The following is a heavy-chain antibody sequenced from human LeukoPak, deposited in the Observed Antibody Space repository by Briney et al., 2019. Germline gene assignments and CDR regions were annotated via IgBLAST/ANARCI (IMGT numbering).Heavy chain of an antibody. CDR2: ISGSGSNT. CDR3: ANHGGWPHFDY. J-gene: IGHJ4*02. CDR1: GFTFSSYA. D-gene: IGHD6-19*01. V-gene: IGHV3-23*01. Sequence: PGGSLRLSCAASGFTFSSYAMSWIRQAPGKGLEWVSSISGSGSNTYYADSVKGRFTLSRDNSKNTLYLQMNSLRAEDTAVYYCANHGGWPHFDYWGQGTLVTVSS.